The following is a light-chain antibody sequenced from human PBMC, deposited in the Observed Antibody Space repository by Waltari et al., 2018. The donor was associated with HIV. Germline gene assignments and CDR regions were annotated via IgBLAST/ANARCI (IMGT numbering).Light chain of an antibody. V-gene: IGKV3-11*01. CDR3: QQYDDLEYT. J-gene: IGKJ2*01. Sequence: EIVLTQSPDTLSLSPGETATLSCRASESVVKYLAWYQQKPGQAPRLLIYDASNRATGIPARFSGDGSGTDFTLTISSLRPEDTATYYCQQYDDLEYTFGQGTTLEMK. CDR2: DAS. CDR1: ESVVKY.